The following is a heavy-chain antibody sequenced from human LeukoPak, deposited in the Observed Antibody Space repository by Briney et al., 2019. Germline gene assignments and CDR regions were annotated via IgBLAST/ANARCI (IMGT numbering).Heavy chain of an antibody. CDR2: IYYSGGT. D-gene: IGHD3-9*01. CDR3: ARWAYYDIVTAYPMAFDI. J-gene: IGHJ3*02. CDR1: VGSISSYY. V-gene: IGHV4-59*08. Sequence: SETLSLTCTLSVGSISSYYWSCIPEPPGKGVGSIGYIYYSGGTNYNPPPKSRVTISVDSSKNQFSLKLSSVTAADTAVYYYARWAYYDIVTAYPMAFDIGGQGTMVTVSS.